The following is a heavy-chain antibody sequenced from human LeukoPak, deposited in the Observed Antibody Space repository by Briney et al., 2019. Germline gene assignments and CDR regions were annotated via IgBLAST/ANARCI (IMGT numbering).Heavy chain of an antibody. Sequence: PGGSLRLSCAASGFTFSSYSMNWVRQAPGKGLEWVSYISSGSSTIYYADSVKGRFTISRDNAKNSLYLQMNSLRAEDTAVYYCARVFYYYDSSGYYYEVFDYWGQGTLVTVSS. CDR3: ARVFYYYDSSGYYYEVFDY. CDR1: GFTFSSYS. CDR2: ISSGSSTI. J-gene: IGHJ4*02. V-gene: IGHV3-48*01. D-gene: IGHD3-22*01.